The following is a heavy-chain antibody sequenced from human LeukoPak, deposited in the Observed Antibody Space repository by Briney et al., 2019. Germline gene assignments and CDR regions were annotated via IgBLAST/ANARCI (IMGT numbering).Heavy chain of an antibody. J-gene: IGHJ6*02. Sequence: GGSLRLSCVASGFTGSSNYVSWVRQAPGKGLEWVSIISGGGNTYYADSVKGRFTISRDDSKTTLYLQMKSLRAEDTAVYYCGSRDKGYYYGLDVWGQGTTVTVSS. D-gene: IGHD5-24*01. CDR3: GSRDKGYYYGLDV. V-gene: IGHV3-66*01. CDR2: ISGGGNT. CDR1: GFTGSSNY.